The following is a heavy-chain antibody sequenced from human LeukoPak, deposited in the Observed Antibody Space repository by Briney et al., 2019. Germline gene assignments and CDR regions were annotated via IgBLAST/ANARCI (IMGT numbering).Heavy chain of an antibody. Sequence: GGSLRLSCAASGFTFSSYSMNWVRQAPGKGLEWVSSISSSSSYIYYADSVKGRFTIFRDNTKNSLYLQMNSLRAEDTAVYYCARDPHCSGGSSAIEVNYYYYMDVWGKGTTVTISS. J-gene: IGHJ6*03. CDR3: ARDPHCSGGSSAIEVNYYYYMDV. V-gene: IGHV3-21*01. CDR2: ISSSSSYI. CDR1: GFTFSSYS. D-gene: IGHD2-15*01.